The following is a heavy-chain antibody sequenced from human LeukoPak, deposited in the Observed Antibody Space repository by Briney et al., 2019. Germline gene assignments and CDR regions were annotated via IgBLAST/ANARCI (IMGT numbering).Heavy chain of an antibody. CDR1: GFTFSIYW. D-gene: IGHD6-19*01. Sequence: GGSLRLSCAASGFTFSIYWMSWVRQTPGEGLEWLANIKPDGSDQYYVDSVRGRFTISRDNAENSLYLQMNSLRAEDTAVYYCARALYTTGWYPDYFDFWGQGTLVTVSS. CDR3: ARALYTTGWYPDYFDF. J-gene: IGHJ4*02. V-gene: IGHV3-7*04. CDR2: IKPDGSDQ.